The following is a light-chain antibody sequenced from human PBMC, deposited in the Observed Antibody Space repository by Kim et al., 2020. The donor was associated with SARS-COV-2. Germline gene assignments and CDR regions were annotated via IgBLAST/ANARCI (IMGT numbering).Light chain of an antibody. CDR1: SLRNYY. J-gene: IGLJ3*02. Sequence: SELPQDPAVSVALGQTVRLTCQGDSLRNYYATWYQQRPGQAPVLVLYGKYNRPSGIPDRFSGSASGNTASLTITGAQAGDEADYYCNSRDSSGDHVLFG. V-gene: IGLV3-19*01. CDR3: NSRDSSGDHVL. CDR2: GKY.